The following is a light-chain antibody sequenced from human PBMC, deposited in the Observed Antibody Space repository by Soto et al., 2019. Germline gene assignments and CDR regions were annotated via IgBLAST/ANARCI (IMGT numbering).Light chain of an antibody. CDR3: QAYGCSRLT. V-gene: IGKV3-20*01. J-gene: IGKJ1*01. CDR1: QRVSSSY. CDR2: GAS. Sequence: EIVLTQSPGTLSLSPGERATLSCRASQRVSSSYLAWYQQKPGQAPRLLIYGASSRATGIPDRFSGSGSGTDFPLPISRLEAGDFGGYFCQAYGCSRLTFGQGAKVEIK.